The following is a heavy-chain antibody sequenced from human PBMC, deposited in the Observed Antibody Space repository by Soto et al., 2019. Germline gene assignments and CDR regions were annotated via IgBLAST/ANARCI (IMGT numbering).Heavy chain of an antibody. V-gene: IGHV3-48*02. CDR1: GFTFSSYS. CDR3: ARVGRGVYGMDV. Sequence: EVQLVESGGGLVQPGGSLRLSCAAYGFTFSSYSINWVRQAPGKGLEWFSYITSDSSTISYADSVKGRFTVSSDNAKNSLYLQMNSLRDEDTAVYYCARVGRGVYGMDVWGQGTSVTVSS. J-gene: IGHJ6*02. D-gene: IGHD2-8*01. CDR2: ITSDSSTI.